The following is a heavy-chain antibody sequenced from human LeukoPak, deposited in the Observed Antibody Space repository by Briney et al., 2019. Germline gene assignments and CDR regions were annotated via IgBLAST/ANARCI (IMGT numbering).Heavy chain of an antibody. CDR3: ARDQGGEMAAPGY. Sequence: GASVKVSCKASGGTFSSYAISWVRQAPGQGLEWMGIINPSGGSTSYAQKFQGRVTMTRDTSTSTVYMELSSLRSEDTAVYYCARDQGGEMAAPGYWGQGTLVTVSS. J-gene: IGHJ4*02. V-gene: IGHV1-46*01. CDR2: INPSGGST. D-gene: IGHD5-24*01. CDR1: GGTFSSYA.